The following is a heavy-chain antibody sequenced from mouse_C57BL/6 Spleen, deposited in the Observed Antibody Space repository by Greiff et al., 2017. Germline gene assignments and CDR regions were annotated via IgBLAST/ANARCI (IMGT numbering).Heavy chain of an antibody. J-gene: IGHJ3*01. CDR1: GYAFSSYW. V-gene: IGHV1-80*01. CDR3: ARSGDYDGERFAY. CDR2: IYPGDGDT. Sequence: VQLVESGAELVKPGASVKISCKASGYAFSSYWMNWVKQRPGKGLEWIGQIYPGDGDTNYNGKFKGKATLTADKSSSTAYMQLSSLTSEDSAVYFCARSGDYDGERFAYWGQGTLVTVSA. D-gene: IGHD2-4*01.